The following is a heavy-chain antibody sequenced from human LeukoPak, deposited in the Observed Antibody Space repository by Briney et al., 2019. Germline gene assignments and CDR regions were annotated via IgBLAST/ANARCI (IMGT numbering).Heavy chain of an antibody. CDR2: IYYSGST. V-gene: IGHV4-39*07. D-gene: IGHD6-13*01. Sequence: SETLSLTCTVSGGSISSSSYYWGWIRQPPGKGLEWIGSIYYSGSTYYNPSLKSRVTISVDTSKNRFSLKLSSVTAADTAVYYCARGLSSPPYYYYYMDVWGKGTTVTVSS. CDR1: GGSISSSSYY. CDR3: ARGLSSPPYYYYYMDV. J-gene: IGHJ6*03.